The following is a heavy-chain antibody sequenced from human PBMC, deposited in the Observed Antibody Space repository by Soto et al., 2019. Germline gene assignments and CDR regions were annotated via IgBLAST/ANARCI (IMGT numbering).Heavy chain of an antibody. V-gene: IGHV3-23*01. J-gene: IGHJ4*02. D-gene: IGHD3-3*01. CDR3: ASPLSITIFGVVNDY. CDR2: ISGSGGST. CDR1: GFTFSSYA. Sequence: PGGSLRLSCAASGFTFSSYAMSWVRQAPGKGLEWVSAISGSGGSTYYADSVKGRFTISRDNSKNTLYLQMNSLRAEDTAVYYCASPLSITIFGVVNDYWGQGTLVTVSS.